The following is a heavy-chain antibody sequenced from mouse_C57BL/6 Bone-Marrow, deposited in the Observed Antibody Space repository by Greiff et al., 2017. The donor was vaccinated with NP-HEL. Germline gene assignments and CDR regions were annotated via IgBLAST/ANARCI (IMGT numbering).Heavy chain of an antibody. CDR3: ARHYYSNYFDY. CDR2: ICSGGSYT. J-gene: IGHJ2*01. D-gene: IGHD2-5*01. Sequence: EVKVVESGGDLVKPGGSLKLSCAASGFTFSSYGMSWVRQTPDKRLEWVATICSGGSYTYYPDSVKGRFTISRDNAKNTLYLQMSSLKSEDTAMYYCARHYYSNYFDYWGQGTTLTVSS. CDR1: GFTFSSYG. V-gene: IGHV5-6*01.